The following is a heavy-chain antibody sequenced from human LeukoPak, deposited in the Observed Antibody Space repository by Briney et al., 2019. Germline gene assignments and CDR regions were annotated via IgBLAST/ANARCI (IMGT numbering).Heavy chain of an antibody. D-gene: IGHD6-6*01. CDR3: ARVTTYSSSLFGRLYYYYYMDV. Sequence: PSETLSLTCDVSGASMVGYYWSWIRQSAGGGLEWIGYIYYSGSTNYNPSLKSRVTISVDTSKNQFSLKLSSVTAADTAVYYCARVTTYSSSLFGRLYYYYYMDVWGKGTTVTVSS. CDR1: GASMVGYY. V-gene: IGHV4-59*01. CDR2: IYYSGST. J-gene: IGHJ6*03.